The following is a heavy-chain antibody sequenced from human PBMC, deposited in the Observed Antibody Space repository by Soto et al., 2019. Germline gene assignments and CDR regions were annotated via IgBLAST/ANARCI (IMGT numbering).Heavy chain of an antibody. CDR2: MNPNSGNT. V-gene: IGHV1-8*01. CDR3: ARVMEGAYDFWSGYYIGYYYYGMDV. J-gene: IGHJ6*02. CDR1: GYTFTSYD. D-gene: IGHD3-3*01. Sequence: ASVKVSCKASGYTFTSYDINWVRQATGQGLEWMGWMNPNSGNTGYAQKFQGRVTITRNTSISTAYMELSSLRSEDTAVYYCARVMEGAYDFWSGYYIGYYYYGMDVWGQGTTVTVSS.